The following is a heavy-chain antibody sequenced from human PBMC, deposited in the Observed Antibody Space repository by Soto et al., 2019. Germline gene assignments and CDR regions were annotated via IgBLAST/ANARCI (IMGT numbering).Heavy chain of an antibody. V-gene: IGHV4-4*02. D-gene: IGHD3-16*01. CDR1: GGSLSTSNW. Sequence: SETLSLTCAVSGGSLSTSNWWSWVRQPPVKALEWLGEIFYSGITKYNPSLNSRVTISADQSKNHLSVRLSSVTAADTAVYYCARVAFLRLGAGGGSDTWGQGTLVTVSS. J-gene: IGHJ5*02. CDR2: IFYSGIT. CDR3: ARVAFLRLGAGGGSDT.